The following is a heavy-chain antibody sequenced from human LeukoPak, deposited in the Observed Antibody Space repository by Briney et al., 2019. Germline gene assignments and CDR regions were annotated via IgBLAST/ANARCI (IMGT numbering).Heavy chain of an antibody. CDR1: GFTFSSYA. D-gene: IGHD4-17*01. V-gene: IGHV4-30-4*08. CDR2: IYYSGST. J-gene: IGHJ4*02. Sequence: LRLSCAASGFTFSSYAMSWVRQPPGKGLEWIGYIYYSGSTYYNPSLKSRVTISVDTSKNQFSLRLSSVTAADTAVYYCATTNDCGDYFDYWGQGTLVTVSS. CDR3: ATTNDCGDYFDY.